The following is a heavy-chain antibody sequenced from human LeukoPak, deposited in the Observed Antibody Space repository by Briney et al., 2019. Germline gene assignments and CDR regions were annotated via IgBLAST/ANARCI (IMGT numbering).Heavy chain of an antibody. V-gene: IGHV4-4*07. Sequence: SETLSLTCTVSGGSISGYYWNWIRQPAGKGLEWIGRIFHSGSTNYNPSLNSRVTMSVDTSKNQFSLKLSSVTAADTAVYYCAREVLGATSDGLEIHDYWGQGTLVTVSS. CDR3: AREVLGATSDGLEIHDY. D-gene: IGHD1-26*01. J-gene: IGHJ4*02. CDR2: IFHSGST. CDR1: GGSISGYY.